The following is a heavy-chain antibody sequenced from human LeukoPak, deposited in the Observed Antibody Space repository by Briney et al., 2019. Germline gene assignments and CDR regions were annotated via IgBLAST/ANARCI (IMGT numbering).Heavy chain of an antibody. J-gene: IGHJ6*02. CDR2: IIPIFDTA. CDR3: ARISLGAIWGYYYGMDV. D-gene: IGHD1-26*01. V-gene: IGHV1-69*13. CDR1: GGTISSYS. Sequence: SVKVSCKASGGTISSYSISWVRQAPGQGLEWMGGIIPIFDTADYAQKFQGRVTITADESTSTAYMELSSLRSEDTAVFYCARISLGAIWGYYYGMDVWGQGTTVTVSS.